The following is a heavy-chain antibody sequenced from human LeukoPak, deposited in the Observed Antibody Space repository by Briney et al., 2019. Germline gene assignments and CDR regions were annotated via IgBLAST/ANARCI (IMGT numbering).Heavy chain of an antibody. V-gene: IGHV1-69*05. Sequence: SVKVSCKASGGTFSSYAISWVRQAPGQGHEWMGGIIPIFGTANYAQKFQGRVTITTDESTSTAYMELSSLRSEDTAVYSCAKRLTVGATVYFDYWGQGTLVTVSS. J-gene: IGHJ4*02. CDR1: GGTFSSYA. D-gene: IGHD1-26*01. CDR3: AKRLTVGATVYFDY. CDR2: IIPIFGTA.